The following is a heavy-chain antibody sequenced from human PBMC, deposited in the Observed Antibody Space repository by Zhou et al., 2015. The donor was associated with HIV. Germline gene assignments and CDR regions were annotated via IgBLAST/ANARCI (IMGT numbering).Heavy chain of an antibody. CDR3: ARSAYDSSGYYQNYDAFDI. CDR1: GGTFSSYA. V-gene: IGHV1-69*12. D-gene: IGHD3-22*01. CDR2: IIPIFGTA. Sequence: QVQLVQSGAEVKKPGSSVKVSCKASGGTFSSYAISWVRQAPGQGLEWMGGIIPIFGTANYAQKFQGRVTITADESTSTAYMELSSLRSEDTAVYYCARSAYDSSGYYQNYDAFDIWGQGTMVTVSS. J-gene: IGHJ3*02.